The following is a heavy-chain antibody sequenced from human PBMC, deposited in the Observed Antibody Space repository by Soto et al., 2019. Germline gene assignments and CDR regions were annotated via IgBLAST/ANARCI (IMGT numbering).Heavy chain of an antibody. CDR3: AHRNYYESRRSYSYIDY. D-gene: IGHD3-22*01. Sequence: GGSLRVSCAASGFTFSSYVMSWVRQAPGKGLEWVSGISGSGGSTYYADSVKGRFTISRDNSKNTLYLQMNSLRAEDTAVYYCAHRNYYESRRSYSYIDYWGQGTLVTVST. CDR2: ISGSGGST. J-gene: IGHJ4*02. CDR1: GFTFSSYV. V-gene: IGHV3-23*01.